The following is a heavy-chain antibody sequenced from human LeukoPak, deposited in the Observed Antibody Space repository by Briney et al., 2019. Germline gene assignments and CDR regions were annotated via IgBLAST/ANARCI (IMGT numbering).Heavy chain of an antibody. CDR3: ARGKFPHYYDSSGYPIDY. CDR2: ISYDGSNK. D-gene: IGHD3-22*01. Sequence: GGSLRLSCAASGFTFSSYEMNWVRQAPGKGLEWVAVISYDGSNKYYADSVKGRFTISRDNSKNTLYLQMNSLRAEDTAVYYCARGKFPHYYDSSGYPIDYWGQGTLVTVSS. J-gene: IGHJ4*02. CDR1: GFTFSSYE. V-gene: IGHV3-30*04.